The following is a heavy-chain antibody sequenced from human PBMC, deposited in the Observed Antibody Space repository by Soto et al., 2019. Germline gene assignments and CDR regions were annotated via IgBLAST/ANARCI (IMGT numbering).Heavy chain of an antibody. Sequence: GASVKVSCKASGGTFSSYAISWVRQAPGQGLEWMGGIIPIFGTANYAQKFQGRVTITADESTSTAYMELSSLRSEDTAVYYCARGTYYYDSSGYYCDYWGQGTLVTVSS. CDR1: GGTFSSYA. V-gene: IGHV1-69*13. CDR3: ARGTYYYDSSGYYCDY. D-gene: IGHD3-22*01. CDR2: IIPIFGTA. J-gene: IGHJ4*02.